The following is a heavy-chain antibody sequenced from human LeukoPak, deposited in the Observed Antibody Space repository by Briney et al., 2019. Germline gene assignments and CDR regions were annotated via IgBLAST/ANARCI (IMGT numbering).Heavy chain of an antibody. J-gene: IGHJ4*02. Sequence: PGGSLRLSCAVSGFTFSSDSINWGCQAPGKGLEWVSYISSTSSAIYYADSVKGRFTISRDNAKNSLYLQMNSLRAEDTAVYYCARVIGSYGDSAYWGQGTLVTVSS. CDR2: ISSTSSAI. D-gene: IGHD3-16*01. V-gene: IGHV3-48*04. CDR3: ARVIGSYGDSAY. CDR1: GFTFSSDS.